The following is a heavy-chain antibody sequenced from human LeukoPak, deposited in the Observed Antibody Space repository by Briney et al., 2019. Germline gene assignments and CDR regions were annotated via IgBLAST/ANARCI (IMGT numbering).Heavy chain of an antibody. J-gene: IGHJ4*02. CDR1: GFTFISYE. CDR3: ARELPRKVTLDY. CDR2: INTDGGRT. V-gene: IGHV3-74*01. Sequence: PGGSLRLSCAASGFTFISYEMQWVRQVPGKGLVWVSRINTDGGRTSYADSVKGRFTISRDNAKNTLYLQMNSLRAEDTAVYYCARELPRKVTLDYWGQGTLVTVSS. D-gene: IGHD2-21*02.